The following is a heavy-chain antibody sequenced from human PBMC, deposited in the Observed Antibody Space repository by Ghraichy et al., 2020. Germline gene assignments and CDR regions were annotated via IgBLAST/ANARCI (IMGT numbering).Heavy chain of an antibody. CDR1: GFSVKSNY. Sequence: GESLNISCAASGFSVKSNYMTWVRQAPGKGLEWVSVIYIGGTTYYADSVKGRFTISRDTSKNTLYLQMNSLRAEDTAVYYCATAIPEARTTSSDYDFHFDYWGQGTLVTVSS. J-gene: IGHJ4*02. CDR2: IYIGGTT. CDR3: ATAIPEARTTSSDYDFHFDY. D-gene: IGHD5-12*01. V-gene: IGHV3-53*01.